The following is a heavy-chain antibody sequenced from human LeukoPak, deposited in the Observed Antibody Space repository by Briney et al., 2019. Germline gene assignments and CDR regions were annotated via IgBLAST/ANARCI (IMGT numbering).Heavy chain of an antibody. CDR3: TRESGSYHGNDY. J-gene: IGHJ4*02. Sequence: ASVKVSCTASGYTFTGYYMHWVRQAPGQGLEWMGRINPNNGGTNYAQKLQGRVTMTGDTSISTAYMELSSLRSDDTAVYYCTRESGSYHGNDYWGQGTLVTVSS. CDR1: GYTFTGYY. V-gene: IGHV1-2*06. CDR2: INPNNGGT. D-gene: IGHD1-26*01.